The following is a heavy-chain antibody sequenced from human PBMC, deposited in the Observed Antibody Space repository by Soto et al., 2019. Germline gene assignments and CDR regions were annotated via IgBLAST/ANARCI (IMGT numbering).Heavy chain of an antibody. D-gene: IGHD3-22*01. Sequence: QVQLVQSGAEVKKPGSSVKVSCKASGGTFSSYAISWVRQAPGQGLEWMGGIIPIFGTADYAQKFQGRVTITADESTSTAYMELSSLRSEDTAVYYCASQYDSSSYYYYYGMDVWGQGTTVTDSS. J-gene: IGHJ6*02. CDR3: ASQYDSSSYYYYYGMDV. V-gene: IGHV1-69*12. CDR1: GGTFSSYA. CDR2: IIPIFGTA.